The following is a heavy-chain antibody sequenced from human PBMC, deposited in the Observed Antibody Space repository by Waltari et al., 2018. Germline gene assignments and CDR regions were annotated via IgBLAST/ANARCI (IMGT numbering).Heavy chain of an antibody. D-gene: IGHD1-1*01. CDR2: IGEDARLK. CDR3: VKEVRNHRPYDY. V-gene: IGHV3-30*18. Sequence: VQLVESGGGVVQPGESLRLSCAASGFIFRSHGMHGVRQAPGKGLEWVAVIGEDARLKYYADFVKGRFTISRDNSKNTMSLQMNSLRPEDTAIYYCVKEVRNHRPYDYWGQGTVVTVSS. J-gene: IGHJ4*02. CDR1: GFIFRSHG.